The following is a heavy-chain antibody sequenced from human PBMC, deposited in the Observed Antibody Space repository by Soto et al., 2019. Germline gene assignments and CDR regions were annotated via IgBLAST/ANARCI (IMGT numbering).Heavy chain of an antibody. Sequence: EGALRLSGTTWRFTFSTYGVHRIRQAPSKELGWAETIWYHRNTYKYKDRIKGRFAVSRDNSKNTVFLQMNTLRPDDTPKYYCARDRGYGGNYVYEFWGLGTVVTVS. V-gene: IGHV3-33*01. CDR2: IWYHRNTY. CDR3: ARDRGYGGNYVYEF. J-gene: IGHJ4*02. CDR1: RFTFSTYG. D-gene: IGHD4-4*01.